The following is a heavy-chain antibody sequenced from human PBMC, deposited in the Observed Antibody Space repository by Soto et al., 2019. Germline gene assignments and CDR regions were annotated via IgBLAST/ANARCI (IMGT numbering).Heavy chain of an antibody. CDR3: ARTYDDSGPNSGGYGFDI. V-gene: IGHV4-59*02. Sequence: PSETRSLTCTVSGGSVSTYYWSWIRQPPGKGLEWIAYIYYSGSTSYNPSLKSRVTISVDTSKNQFSLKLSSVTAADTAVYYCARTYDDSGPNSGGYGFDIWGQGTMVT. D-gene: IGHD3-22*01. J-gene: IGHJ3*02. CDR2: IYYSGST. CDR1: GGSVSTYY.